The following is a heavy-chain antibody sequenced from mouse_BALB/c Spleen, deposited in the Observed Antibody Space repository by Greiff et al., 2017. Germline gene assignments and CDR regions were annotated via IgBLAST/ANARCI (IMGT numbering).Heavy chain of an antibody. CDR3: ARGGTLFDD. V-gene: IGHV5-6-3*01. CDR1: GFTFSSYG. Sequence: EVKLVESGGGLVQPGGSLKLSCAASGFTFSSYGMSWVRQTPDKRLELVATINSNGGSTYYPDSVKGRFTISRDNAKNTLYLQMSSLKSEDTAMYYCARGGTLFDDWGQGTTLTVSS. D-gene: IGHD2-14*01. CDR2: INSNGGST. J-gene: IGHJ2*01.